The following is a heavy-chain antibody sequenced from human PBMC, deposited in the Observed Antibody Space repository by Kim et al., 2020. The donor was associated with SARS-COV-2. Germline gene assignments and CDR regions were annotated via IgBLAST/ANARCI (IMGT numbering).Heavy chain of an antibody. CDR2: IYTDGST. D-gene: IGHD6-19*01. CDR3: ARLGAVAGSMDV. Sequence: GGSLRLSCAASGFTVSSTYMTWVRQAPGKGLEWVSVIYTDGSTHYSDSAKGRFTISRHNSNNKMYLQINSLRAEDTAVYYCARLGAVAGSMDVWGQGTTVTVSS. J-gene: IGHJ6*02. CDR1: GFTVSSTY. V-gene: IGHV3-53*04.